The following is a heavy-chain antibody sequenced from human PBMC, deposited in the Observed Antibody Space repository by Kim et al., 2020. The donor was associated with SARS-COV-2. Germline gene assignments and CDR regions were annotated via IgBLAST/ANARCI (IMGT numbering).Heavy chain of an antibody. CDR2: ISWNSGSI. CDR3: AKEVIDVAGSGGGFDY. CDR1: GFTFDDYA. Sequence: GGSLRLSCAASGFTFDDYAMHWVRQAPGKGLEWVSGISWNSGSIGYADSVKGRFTISRDNAKNSLYLQMNSLRAEDTALYYCAKEVIDVAGSGGGFDYWGQGTLVTVSS. J-gene: IGHJ4*02. D-gene: IGHD6-19*01. V-gene: IGHV3-9*01.